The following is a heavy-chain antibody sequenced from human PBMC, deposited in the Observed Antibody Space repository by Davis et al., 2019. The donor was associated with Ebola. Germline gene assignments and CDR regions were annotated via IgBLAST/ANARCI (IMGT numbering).Heavy chain of an antibody. Sequence: PGGSLRLSCAASGFTFSGSAMHWVRQASGKGLEWVCRIRSKANSYATAYAASVKGRFTISRDDSKNTAYLQMNSLKTEDTAVYYCTYSSSSRGDYWGQGTLVTVSS. D-gene: IGHD6-6*01. V-gene: IGHV3-73*01. CDR2: IRSKANSYAT. J-gene: IGHJ4*02. CDR3: TYSSSSRGDY. CDR1: GFTFSGSA.